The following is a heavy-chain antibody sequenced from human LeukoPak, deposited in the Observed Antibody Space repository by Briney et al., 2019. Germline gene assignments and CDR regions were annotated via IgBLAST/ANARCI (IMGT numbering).Heavy chain of an antibody. Sequence: SSETLSLTCTVSGGSISSYYGSWIRQPPGKGLEWIGYIYYSGGTNYNPSLKSRVTISVDTSKNQFSLKLSSVTAADTAVYYCASVDYYASYFDYWGQGTLVTVSS. J-gene: IGHJ4*02. V-gene: IGHV4-59*01. D-gene: IGHD3-10*01. CDR2: IYYSGGT. CDR3: ASVDYYASYFDY. CDR1: GGSISSYY.